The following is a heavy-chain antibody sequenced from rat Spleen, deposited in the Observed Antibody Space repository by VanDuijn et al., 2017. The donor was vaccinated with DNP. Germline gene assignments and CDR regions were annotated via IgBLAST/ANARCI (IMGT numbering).Heavy chain of an antibody. D-gene: IGHD4-1*01. J-gene: IGHJ2*01. Sequence: EVQLVESGGDLVQPGGSLKLSCAASGFTFSDYYMAWVRPAPTKGLEWVAYISYDGGSTSYGASVKGRFTISRDNAKSTLYLQMDSLRSEDIATYYCARHVLPLRVWDYWGQGVMVTVSS. CDR1: GFTFSDYY. CDR3: ARHVLPLRVWDY. V-gene: IGHV5-22*01. CDR2: ISYDGGST.